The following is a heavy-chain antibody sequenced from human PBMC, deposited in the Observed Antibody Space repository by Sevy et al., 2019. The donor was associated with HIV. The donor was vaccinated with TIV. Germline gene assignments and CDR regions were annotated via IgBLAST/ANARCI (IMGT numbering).Heavy chain of an antibody. Sequence: ASVKVSCKASGYTFTDYYIHWVRQAPGQGLEWMGWINPKSGGTNYAQKFHGRVTMTMDTSISTAYMELSRLRSDDTSVYYCARVVEPAGIDPYYYGVDVWGPGAMVTVSS. CDR1: GYTFTDYY. CDR2: INPKSGGT. V-gene: IGHV1-2*02. CDR3: ARVVEPAGIDPYYYGVDV. D-gene: IGHD2-2*02. J-gene: IGHJ6*02.